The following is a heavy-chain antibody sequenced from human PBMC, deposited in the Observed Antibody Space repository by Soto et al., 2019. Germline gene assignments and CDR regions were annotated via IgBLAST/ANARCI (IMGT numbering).Heavy chain of an antibody. V-gene: IGHV3-33*01. CDR1: GFTFSRYG. Sequence: QVQLVESGGVVVQPGRSLRLSCAASGFTFSRYGMHWVRQAPGTGLEWVAVIWYDGSTKYDADAVKGRFTISRDNSKNTLELQMNRLRAEDTAVYSCAREMSSSWGPQDPYYYCAGMDVWGQGTTVTVSS. CDR2: IWYDGSTK. CDR3: AREMSSSWGPQDPYYYCAGMDV. J-gene: IGHJ6*02. D-gene: IGHD6-13*01.